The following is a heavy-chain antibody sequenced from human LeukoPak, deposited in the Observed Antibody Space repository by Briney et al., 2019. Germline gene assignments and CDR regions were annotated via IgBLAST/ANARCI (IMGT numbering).Heavy chain of an antibody. D-gene: IGHD5-18*01. Sequence: SGTLSLTCTVAGGSISSYYWSWIRQPPGKGLEWIGYIYYSGSTNYNPSLKSRVTISVDTSKNQFSLKLSSVTAADTAVYYCARDATAMAYDYWGQGTLVTVSS. CDR3: ARDATAMAYDY. CDR2: IYYSGST. J-gene: IGHJ4*02. V-gene: IGHV4-59*01. CDR1: GGSISSYY.